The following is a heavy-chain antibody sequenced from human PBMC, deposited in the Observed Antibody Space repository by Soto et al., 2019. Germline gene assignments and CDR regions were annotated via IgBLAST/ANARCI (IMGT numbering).Heavy chain of an antibody. CDR3: ARVREHLLIGPIDS. CDR1: GFTFSTYS. D-gene: IGHD1-26*01. Sequence: EVQLVESGGVLVKPGGSLRLSCAVSGFTFSTYSMNWVRQAPGKGLEWVSCISSGSSSTNIYYADSVKGRFTISRDNASSSLVLQMNRLRAEDTAVYYCARVREHLLIGPIDSWGRGILVTVSA. CDR2: ISSGSSSTNI. V-gene: IGHV3-21*02. J-gene: IGHJ4*02.